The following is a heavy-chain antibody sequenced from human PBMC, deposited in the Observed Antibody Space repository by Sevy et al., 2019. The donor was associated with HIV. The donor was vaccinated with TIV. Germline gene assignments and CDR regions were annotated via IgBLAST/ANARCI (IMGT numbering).Heavy chain of an antibody. CDR3: TRVEGAADWGMDV. CDR2: IRSKVYGGTT. D-gene: IGHD1-26*01. CDR1: GFTSDDYT. V-gene: IGHV3-49*04. J-gene: IGHJ6*02. Sequence: GGSLRLSCRASGFTSDDYTMSWVRQAPGKGLEWVAFIRSKVYGGTTEYAASVKGRFTISRDESKSIAYLQMNSLKTEDTAVYYCTRVEGAADWGMDVWGQGTTVTVSS.